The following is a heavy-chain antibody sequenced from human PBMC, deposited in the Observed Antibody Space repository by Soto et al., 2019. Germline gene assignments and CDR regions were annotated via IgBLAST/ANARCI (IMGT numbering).Heavy chain of an antibody. CDR3: ARVPLDRWHDYVWGSYRLPLFDY. CDR1: GYTFTSYG. J-gene: IGHJ4*02. D-gene: IGHD3-16*02. V-gene: IGHV1-18*01. CDR2: ISAYNGNT. Sequence: QVQLVQSGAEVKKPGASVKVSYKASGYTFTSYGISWVRQAPGQGLEWMGWISAYNGNTNYAQKLQGRVTMTTDTSTSTAYMELRSLRSDDTAVYYCARVPLDRWHDYVWGSYRLPLFDYWGQGTLVTVSS.